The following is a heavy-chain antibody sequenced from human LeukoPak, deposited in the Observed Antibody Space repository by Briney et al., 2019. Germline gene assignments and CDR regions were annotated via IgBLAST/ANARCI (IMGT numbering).Heavy chain of an antibody. CDR3: ARVRCSGGSCYSGS. CDR2: IYYSGST. CDR1: GGSISSSTYY. Sequence: SETLSLTCTVSGGSISSSTYYWGWIRQPPGKGLEWIGSIYYSGSTYYNPSLKSRVTISVDTSKSQFSLKLSSVTAADTAVYYCARVRCSGGSCYSGSWGQGTLVTVSS. D-gene: IGHD2-15*01. V-gene: IGHV4-39*01. J-gene: IGHJ4*02.